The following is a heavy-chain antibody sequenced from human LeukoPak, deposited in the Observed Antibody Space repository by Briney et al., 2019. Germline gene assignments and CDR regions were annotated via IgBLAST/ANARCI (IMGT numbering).Heavy chain of an antibody. CDR3: AKETGSSGWFDY. V-gene: IGHV3-21*01. CDR1: GFTFSSYS. Sequence: GGSLRLSCAASGFTFSSYSMNWVRQAPGKGLEWVSSISSSSSYIYYADSVKGRFTISRDNSKNTLYLQMNSLRAEDTAVYYCAKETGSSGWFDYWGQGTLVTVSS. D-gene: IGHD6-19*01. CDR2: ISSSSSYI. J-gene: IGHJ4*02.